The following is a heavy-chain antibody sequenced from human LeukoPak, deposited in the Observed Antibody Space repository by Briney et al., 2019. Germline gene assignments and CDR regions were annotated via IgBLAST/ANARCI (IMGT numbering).Heavy chain of an antibody. V-gene: IGHV4-59*01. CDR1: GVSINSYF. D-gene: IGHD3-22*01. J-gene: IGHJ6*03. CDR2: IHYSVSS. CDR3: ARVVTSGYSYYYYYMDF. Sequence: PSETLSLTCSVSGVSINSYFWSWIRQPPGKGLEWIGYIHYSVSSNYNSSLKSLVTIAVDTSKHQFSLRLTSVTAADTAVYYCARVVTSGYSYYYYYMDFWGRGTTVTVSS.